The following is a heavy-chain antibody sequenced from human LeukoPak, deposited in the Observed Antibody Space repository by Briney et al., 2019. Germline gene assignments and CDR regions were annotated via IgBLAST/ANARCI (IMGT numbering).Heavy chain of an antibody. J-gene: IGHJ5*02. CDR1: GFTFSSYG. D-gene: IGHD3-10*01. Sequence: PGGSLRLSCAASGFTFSSYGMSWVRQAPGKGLEWVSAISGSGGSTYYADSVKGRFTISRDNSKNTLYLQMNSLRAEDTAVYYCAKGQNYYGSGSYYDFDPWGQGTLVTVSS. CDR3: AKGQNYYGSGSYYDFDP. V-gene: IGHV3-23*01. CDR2: ISGSGGST.